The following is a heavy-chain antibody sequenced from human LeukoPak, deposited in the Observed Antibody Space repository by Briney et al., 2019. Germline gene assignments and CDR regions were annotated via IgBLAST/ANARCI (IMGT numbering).Heavy chain of an antibody. J-gene: IGHJ4*02. Sequence: GGSLRLSCAASGLTFSSYGMHWVRQAPGKGLEWVAVIWYDGSNKYYADSVKGRFTISRDNSKNTLYLQMNSLRAEDTAVYYCARGRGNRYGSGSYYSDYWGQGTLVTVSS. CDR2: IWYDGSNK. D-gene: IGHD3-10*01. CDR3: ARGRGNRYGSGSYYSDY. V-gene: IGHV3-33*01. CDR1: GLTFSSYG.